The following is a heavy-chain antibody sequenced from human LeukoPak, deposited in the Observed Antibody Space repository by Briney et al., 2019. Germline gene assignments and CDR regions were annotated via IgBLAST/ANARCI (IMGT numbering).Heavy chain of an antibody. J-gene: IGHJ4*02. D-gene: IGHD6-19*01. Sequence: GGSLRLSCADSAFTFDDYAMHWVRQAPGKGLEWVSGISWNSGSIGYADSVKGRFTISRDNAKNSLYLQMNSLRAEDTALYYCAKDIFSSIAVAGTNFDYWGQGTLVTVSS. CDR3: AKDIFSSIAVAGTNFDY. CDR1: AFTFDDYA. V-gene: IGHV3-9*01. CDR2: ISWNSGSI.